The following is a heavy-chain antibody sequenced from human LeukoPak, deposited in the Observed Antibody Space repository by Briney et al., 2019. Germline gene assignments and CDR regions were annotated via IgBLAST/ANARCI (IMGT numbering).Heavy chain of an antibody. CDR2: INPNTGGT. CDR1: GYTFTGYY. D-gene: IGHD7-27*01. V-gene: IGHV1-2*02. CDR3: ARDLHWGPDY. Sequence: ASMKVSCKASGYTFTGYYIHWVRQAPGQGLEWMGWINPNTGGTNYAQRFQGRVTMTRDMSINTAYMELSRLRSDDTAVYYCARDLHWGPDYWGQGTLVTVSS. J-gene: IGHJ4*02.